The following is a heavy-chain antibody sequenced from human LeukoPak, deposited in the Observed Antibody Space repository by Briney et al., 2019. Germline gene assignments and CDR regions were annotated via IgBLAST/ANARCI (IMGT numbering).Heavy chain of an antibody. CDR2: IYSGGST. CDR1: GFTVSSNY. J-gene: IGHJ6*02. D-gene: IGHD3-10*01. Sequence: GVSLRLSCAASGFTVSSNYMSWVRQAPGKGLEWVSVIYSGGSTYYADSVKGRFTISRDNSKNTLYLQMNSLRAEDTAVYYCAREAYGSGSLTFNYYYYYGMDVWGQGTTVTVSS. CDR3: AREAYGSGSLTFNYYYYYGMDV. V-gene: IGHV3-66*01.